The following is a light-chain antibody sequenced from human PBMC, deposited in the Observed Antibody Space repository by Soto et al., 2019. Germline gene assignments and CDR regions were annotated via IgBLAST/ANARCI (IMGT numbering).Light chain of an antibody. Sequence: QSALTQPASVSGSPGQSIAISCTGTSGDIGTYNLVSWYQQHPGKAPKLMISEVNKRPSGGSDRFSGSKSGDTASLTISGLRTEDEADYYCCSFAGSGTGVFGTGTKVTVL. CDR2: EVN. CDR1: SGDIGTYNL. J-gene: IGLJ1*01. V-gene: IGLV2-23*02. CDR3: CSFAGSGTGV.